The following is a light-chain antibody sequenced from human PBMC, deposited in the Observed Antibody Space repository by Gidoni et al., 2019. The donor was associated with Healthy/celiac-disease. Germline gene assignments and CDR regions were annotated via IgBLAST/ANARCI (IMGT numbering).Light chain of an antibody. Sequence: DIVMTQSPLSLPVTPGEPASISCRSSQSLLHSNGYNYLDWYLQKPEQSPQLLINLGSNRASEVPNRFSDSSSGTDFTLKISRVEAEDIGVYYCMQAIQTPLTFGGETKVEIK. J-gene: IGKJ4*01. V-gene: IGKV2-28*01. CDR2: LGS. CDR3: MQAIQTPLT. CDR1: QSLLHSNGYNY.